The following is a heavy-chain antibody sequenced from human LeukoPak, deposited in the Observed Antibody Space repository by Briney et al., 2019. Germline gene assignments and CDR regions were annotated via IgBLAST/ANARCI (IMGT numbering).Heavy chain of an antibody. J-gene: IGHJ4*01. Sequence: AETLSLTCTVSGGSISSSSYYWGWIRQPPGKGLEWIGNIYYSGSTYYNPSLKSRVTISVDSSKNQFSLKLSSVTAADTAVYYCARQDYGDYAFDYCGHGTLVSVSS. CDR2: IYYSGST. CDR3: ARQDYGDYAFDY. D-gene: IGHD4-17*01. CDR1: GGSISSSSYY. V-gene: IGHV4-39*01.